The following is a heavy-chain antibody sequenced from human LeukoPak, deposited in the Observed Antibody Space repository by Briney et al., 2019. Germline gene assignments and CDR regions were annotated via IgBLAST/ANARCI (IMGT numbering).Heavy chain of an antibody. CDR3: ARGYYDSSYAFQH. J-gene: IGHJ1*01. CDR1: GYTFTSYA. CDR2: INAGNGNT. D-gene: IGHD3-22*01. Sequence: GASVKVSCKASGYTFTSYAMHWVRQAPGQRLEWMGWINAGNGNTKYSQKLQGRVTMTTDTSTSTAYMELSSLRSEDTAVYYCARGYYDSSYAFQHWGQGTLVTVSS. V-gene: IGHV1-3*01.